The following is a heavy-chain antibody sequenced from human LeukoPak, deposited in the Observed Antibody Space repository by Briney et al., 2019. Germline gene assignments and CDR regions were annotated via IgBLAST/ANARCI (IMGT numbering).Heavy chain of an antibody. CDR3: ASSSGWYSAAGQSFDY. CDR1: GFTFSSYS. CDR2: ISSSSSYI. D-gene: IGHD6-19*01. Sequence: PGGSLRLSCAASGFTFSSYSMNWVRQAPGKGLEWVSSISSSSSYIYYADSVKGRFTISRDYAKNSLYLQMNSLRAEDTAVYYCASSSGWYSAAGQSFDYWGQGTLVTVSS. V-gene: IGHV3-21*01. J-gene: IGHJ4*02.